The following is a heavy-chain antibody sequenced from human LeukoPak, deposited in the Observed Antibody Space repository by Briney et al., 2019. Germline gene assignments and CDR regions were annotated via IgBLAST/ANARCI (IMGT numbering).Heavy chain of an antibody. CDR1: GGSVSSFY. CDR3: ARGATAWVHFDS. CDR2: IYYSGST. Sequence: PSETLSLTCTVSGGSVSSFYWIWIRQPPGKGLEWIGYIYYSGSTSYNPSLKSRVTISLDTSKNQFSLRLSSVTAADTAVYFCARGATAWVHFDSWGQGTLVTVSS. V-gene: IGHV4-59*02. D-gene: IGHD1-26*01. J-gene: IGHJ4*02.